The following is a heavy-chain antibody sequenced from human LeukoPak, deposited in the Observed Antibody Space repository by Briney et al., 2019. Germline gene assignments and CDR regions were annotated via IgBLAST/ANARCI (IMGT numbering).Heavy chain of an antibody. CDR3: ARAALSYYYYMDV. CDR2: IYTSGST. CDR1: GCSISSGSYY. J-gene: IGHJ6*03. Sequence: SQTLSLTCTVSGCSISSGSYYWSWIRQPAEKLLGWIGRIYTSGSTNYNPSLKSRVTISVDTSKTQFSLQLSSVTAADTAVYYCARAALSYYYYMDVWGKGTTVTVSS. V-gene: IGHV4-61*02. D-gene: IGHD6-13*01.